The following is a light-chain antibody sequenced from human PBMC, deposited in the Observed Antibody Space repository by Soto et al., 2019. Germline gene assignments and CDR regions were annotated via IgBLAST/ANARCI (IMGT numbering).Light chain of an antibody. Sequence: EIVLTQSPDTLSLSPGERATLSCRASQSVSTYLAWYQQKPGQAPRLLIYGASSRATGIPDRFSGSGSGTEFTLTITRLEPEDFAVYHCQQYGNSPWTFGQGTKVDIK. CDR3: QQYGNSPWT. V-gene: IGKV3-20*01. CDR1: QSVSTY. J-gene: IGKJ1*01. CDR2: GAS.